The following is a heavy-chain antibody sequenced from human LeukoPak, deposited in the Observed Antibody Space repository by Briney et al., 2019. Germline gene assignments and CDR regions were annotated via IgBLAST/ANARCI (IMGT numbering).Heavy chain of an antibody. J-gene: IGHJ6*02. CDR3: ASLQGYYYGMDV. Sequence: PGGSLRLSCAASGFTFSSYPMHWVRQTPGKGLEWVAILSSDGVNKRYADSVQGRFTISRDNSKNTLYLQMNSLRAEDTAVYYCASLQGYYYGMDVWGQGTKVTVSS. V-gene: IGHV3-30*14. CDR2: LSSDGVNK. CDR1: GFTFSSYP.